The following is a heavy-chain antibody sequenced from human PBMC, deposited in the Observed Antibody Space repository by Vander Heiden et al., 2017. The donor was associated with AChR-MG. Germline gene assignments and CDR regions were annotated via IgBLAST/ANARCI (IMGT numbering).Heavy chain of an antibody. CDR2: IIPILGIA. J-gene: IGHJ6*02. V-gene: IGHV1-69*04. D-gene: IGHD3-10*01. Sequence: QVQLVQSGAEVKKPGSSVKVSCKASGGTFSSYAISWVRQAPGQGLEWMGRIIPILGIANYAQKFQGRVTITADKSTSTAYMELSSLRSEDTAVYYCARDHGGYYGSGSYYYYYGMDVWGQGTTVTVSS. CDR1: GGTFSSYA. CDR3: ARDHGGYYGSGSYYYYYGMDV.